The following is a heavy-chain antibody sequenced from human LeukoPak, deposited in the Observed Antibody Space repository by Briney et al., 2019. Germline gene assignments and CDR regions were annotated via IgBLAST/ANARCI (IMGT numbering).Heavy chain of an antibody. J-gene: IGHJ4*02. Sequence: PGGSLRLSCAASGFTFDDFAMHWVRQAPGKGLEWVSGISWNSGRIGYADSVKGRFTISRDNTKNSLYLQMNSLRAEDTAVYYCARDGDFWSGYYPLAFDYWGQGTLVTVSS. CDR2: ISWNSGRI. CDR1: GFTFDDFA. V-gene: IGHV3-9*01. D-gene: IGHD3-3*01. CDR3: ARDGDFWSGYYPLAFDY.